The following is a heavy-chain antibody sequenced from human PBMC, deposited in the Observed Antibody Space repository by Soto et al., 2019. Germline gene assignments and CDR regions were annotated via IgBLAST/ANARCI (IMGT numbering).Heavy chain of an antibody. CDR3: ARRIAAAGNNWFDP. Sequence: SETLSLTCTVSGGSISSGDYYWSWIRQPPGKGLEWIGYIYYSGSTYYNPSLKSRVTISVDTSKNQFSLKLSSVTAADTAVYYCARRIAAAGNNWFDPWGQGTLVTVSS. CDR2: IYYSGST. J-gene: IGHJ5*02. D-gene: IGHD6-13*01. V-gene: IGHV4-30-4*01. CDR1: GGSISSGDYY.